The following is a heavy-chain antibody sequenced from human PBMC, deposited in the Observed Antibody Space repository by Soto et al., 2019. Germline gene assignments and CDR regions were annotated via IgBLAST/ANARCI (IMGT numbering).Heavy chain of an antibody. Sequence: AASVKVSCKAPGGTFSSYAISWVRQAPGQGLEWMGGIIPIFGTANYAQKFQGRVTITADESTSTAYMELSSLRSEDTAVYYCAGDGLTPTEPTYGMDVWGQGTTVTVSS. CDR3: AGDGLTPTEPTYGMDV. J-gene: IGHJ6*02. D-gene: IGHD3-22*01. CDR2: IIPIFGTA. CDR1: GGTFSSYA. V-gene: IGHV1-69*13.